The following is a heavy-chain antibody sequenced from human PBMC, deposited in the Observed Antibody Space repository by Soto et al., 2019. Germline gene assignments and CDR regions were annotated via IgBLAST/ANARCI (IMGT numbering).Heavy chain of an antibody. D-gene: IGHD3-22*01. J-gene: IGHJ4*02. CDR1: GYTFTSYG. V-gene: IGHV1-18*01. CDR3: ARDRYYYDSSGKYYFDY. Sequence: QVQLVQSGAEVKKPGASVKVSCKASGYTFTSYGISSVRQVPGQGLEWMGWISAYNGNTNYAQKLQGRVTMTTDTSTSTAYMELRSLRSDDTAVYYCARDRYYYDSSGKYYFDYWGQGTLVTVSS. CDR2: ISAYNGNT.